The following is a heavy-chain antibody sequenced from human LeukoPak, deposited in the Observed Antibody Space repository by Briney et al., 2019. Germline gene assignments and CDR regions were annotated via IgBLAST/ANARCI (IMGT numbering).Heavy chain of an antibody. CDR1: GYTFTSYY. Sequence: ASVKVSCKAFGYTFTSYYMHWVRQAPGQGLEWMGIINPSGGSTSYAQKFQGRVTMTRDTSTSTVYMELSSLRSEDTAVYYCARELRRGYSGDELYWFDPWGQGTLVTVSS. J-gene: IGHJ5*02. D-gene: IGHD5-12*01. CDR2: INPSGGST. CDR3: ARELRRGYSGDELYWFDP. V-gene: IGHV1-46*01.